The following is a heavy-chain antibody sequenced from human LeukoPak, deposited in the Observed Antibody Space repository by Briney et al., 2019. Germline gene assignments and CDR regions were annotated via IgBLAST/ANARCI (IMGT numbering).Heavy chain of an antibody. CDR2: INSDGSST. J-gene: IGHJ4*02. CDR1: GFTFTSYW. D-gene: IGHD3-22*01. V-gene: IGHV3-74*01. Sequence: PGGSLRLSCAVSGFTFTSYWMHWVRQAPGKGLVWVSRINSDGSSTTYADSVKGRFTISRDNSKNTLYLQMNSLRAEDTAVYYCARDRNYYDSSAYWDYWGQGTLVTVSS. CDR3: ARDRNYYDSSAYWDY.